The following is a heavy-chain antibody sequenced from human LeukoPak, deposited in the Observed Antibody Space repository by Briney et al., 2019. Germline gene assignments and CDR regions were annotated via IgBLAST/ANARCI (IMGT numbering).Heavy chain of an antibody. V-gene: IGHV4-30-4*01. D-gene: IGHD6-13*01. J-gene: IGHJ4*02. CDR1: GGSISSGDYY. Sequence: PSETLSLTCTVSGGSISSGDYYWSWIRQPPGKGLEWIGYIYYSGSTYYNPPLKSRVTISVDTSKNQFSLKLSSVTAADTAVYYCARVESSGNSSWSNDPFFFDYWGQGTLVTVSS. CDR3: ARVESSGNSSWSNDPFFFDY. CDR2: IYYSGST.